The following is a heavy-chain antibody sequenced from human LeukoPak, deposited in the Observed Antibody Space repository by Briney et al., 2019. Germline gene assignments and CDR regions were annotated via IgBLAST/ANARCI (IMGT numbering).Heavy chain of an antibody. CDR3: ARDPDHFVS. CDR1: GYTLTELS. CDR2: IIPVLSIG. J-gene: IGHJ4*02. D-gene: IGHD1-14*01. Sequence: SVKVSCKVSGYTLTELSMHWVRQAPGQGLEWMGRIIPVLSIGDYAPNFQGRVTITADKSTSTAYMELSSLRPEDTAMYYCARDPDHFVSWGQGTLVSVSS. V-gene: IGHV1-69*04.